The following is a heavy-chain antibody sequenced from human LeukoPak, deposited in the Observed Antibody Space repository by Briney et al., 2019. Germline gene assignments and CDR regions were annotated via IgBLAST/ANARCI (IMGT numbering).Heavy chain of an antibody. D-gene: IGHD2-21*01. J-gene: IGHJ4*02. CDR3: ARQRVEVVIASIYFDY. CDR2: IYYSGST. V-gene: IGHV4-39*01. CDR1: GGSISSSSYY. Sequence: PSETLSLTGTVSGGSISSSSYYWGWIRQPPGKGLEWIGSIYYSGSTYYNPSLKSRVTISVDTSKNQFSLKLSSVTAADTAVYYCARQRVEVVIASIYFDYWGQGTLVTVSS.